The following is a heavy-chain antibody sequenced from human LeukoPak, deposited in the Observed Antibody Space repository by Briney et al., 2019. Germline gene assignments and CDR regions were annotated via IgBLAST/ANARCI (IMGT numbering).Heavy chain of an antibody. D-gene: IGHD3-22*01. CDR2: INPSGGST. V-gene: IGHV1-46*01. CDR1: GYTFTSYY. J-gene: IGHJ4*02. Sequence: ASVKVSCKASGYTFTSYYMHWVRQAPGQGLEWMGIINPSGGSTSYAQKFQGRITMTRDTSTSTVYMELSSLRSEDAAVYYCARELPYDSSGYLLDYWGQGTLVTVSS. CDR3: ARELPYDSSGYLLDY.